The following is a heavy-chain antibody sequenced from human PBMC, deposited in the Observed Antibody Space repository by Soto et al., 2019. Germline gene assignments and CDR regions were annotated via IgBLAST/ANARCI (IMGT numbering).Heavy chain of an antibody. Sequence: GGSLRLSCAASGFTFSSYAVSWFRQAPGKGLEWVSAISGSGGSTYYADSVKGRFTISRDNSKNTLYLQMNRLSAEDTAVYYCAKGHDSSPLGYWGQGTLVTVSS. CDR3: AKGHDSSPLGY. D-gene: IGHD4-4*01. J-gene: IGHJ4*02. V-gene: IGHV3-23*01. CDR1: GFTFSSYA. CDR2: ISGSGGST.